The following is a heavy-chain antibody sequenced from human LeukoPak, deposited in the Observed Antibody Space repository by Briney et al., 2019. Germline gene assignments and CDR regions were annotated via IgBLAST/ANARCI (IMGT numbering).Heavy chain of an antibody. CDR2: ISSNGRST. J-gene: IGHJ6*03. V-gene: IGHV3-64*02. CDR3: ARGLSPYYYYYMDV. CDR1: GFTFSDYS. Sequence: GGSLRLSCAASGFTFSDYSMHWVRQAPGKGLEYVSAISSNGRSTYYADSVKGRFTVSRDSSKNTLYLQMNSLRAEDTAVYYCARGLSPYYYYYMDVWGKGTTVTVSS.